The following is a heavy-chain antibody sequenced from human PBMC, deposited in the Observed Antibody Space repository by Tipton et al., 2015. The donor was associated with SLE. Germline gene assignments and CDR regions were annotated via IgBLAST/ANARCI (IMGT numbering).Heavy chain of an antibody. J-gene: IGHJ2*01. CDR3: ARGPIVVVIAAVWYFDL. V-gene: IGHV4-59*11. Sequence: LRLSCTVSGGSISSHYWRWIRQPPGKGLEWIGYFYYSGSTNYNPSLKSRVTISVDTSKNQFSLKLSSVTAADTAVYYCARGPIVVVIAAVWYFDLWGRGTLVTVSS. CDR1: GGSISSHY. CDR2: FYYSGST. D-gene: IGHD2-21*01.